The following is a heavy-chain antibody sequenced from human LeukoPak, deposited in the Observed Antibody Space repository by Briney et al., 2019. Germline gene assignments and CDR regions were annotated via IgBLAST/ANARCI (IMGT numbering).Heavy chain of an antibody. CDR3: ARASNPWLQLT. CDR2: IKQDGSEK. CDR1: GFTFSDYW. J-gene: IGHJ5*02. Sequence: GGSLRLSCAASGFTFSDYWMIWVRQAPGKGLEWVGNIKQDGSEKRYADSVRGRFTISRDNAQTSLYLQMNSLRAEDAAVYYCARASNPWLQLTWGQGTLVTVSS. D-gene: IGHD5-24*01. V-gene: IGHV3-7*05.